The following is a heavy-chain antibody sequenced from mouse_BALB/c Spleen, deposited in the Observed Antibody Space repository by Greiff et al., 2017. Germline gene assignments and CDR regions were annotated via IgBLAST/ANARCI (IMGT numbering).Heavy chain of an antibody. CDR1: GYTFTDYE. CDR2: IDPETGGT. J-gene: IGHJ2*01. Sequence: QVQLKQSGAELVRPGASVTLSCKASGYTFTDYEMHWVKQTPVHGLEWIGAIDPETGGTVYNQKFKGKATLTADKSSSTAYMELRSLTSEDSAVYYCTREGNGNYNFDYWGQGTTLTVSS. CDR3: TREGNGNYNFDY. V-gene: IGHV1-15*01. D-gene: IGHD2-1*01.